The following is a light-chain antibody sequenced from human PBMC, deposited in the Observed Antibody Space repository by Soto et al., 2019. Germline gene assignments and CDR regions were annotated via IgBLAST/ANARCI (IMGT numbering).Light chain of an antibody. CDR1: HSVSNY. Sequence: EIVLTQSPATLSLSPGESATLSCSASHSVSNYLAWYQQKPGQAPRLLIYDASNRATGIPARFSGSGSGTDFTLTISSLEPEDFAVYFCQHRAGWPPALTFGGGTKVDIK. CDR3: QHRAGWPPALT. CDR2: DAS. V-gene: IGKV3-11*01. J-gene: IGKJ4*01.